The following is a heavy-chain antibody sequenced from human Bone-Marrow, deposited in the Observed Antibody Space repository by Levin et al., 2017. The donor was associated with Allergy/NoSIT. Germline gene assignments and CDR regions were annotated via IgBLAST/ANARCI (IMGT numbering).Heavy chain of an antibody. D-gene: IGHD3-10*01. V-gene: IGHV3-48*01. Sequence: PGGSLRLSCAASGFTFSSYSMHWVRQAPGKGLEWVSYISSSSTPIYYADSVKGRFTISRDNAKNSLYLQMNSLRAEDTAIYYCATGGGASYYGSVSPHGDYWGQGTLVTVSS. CDR1: GFTFSSYS. CDR2: ISSSSTPI. CDR3: ATGGGASYYGSVSPHGDY. J-gene: IGHJ4*02.